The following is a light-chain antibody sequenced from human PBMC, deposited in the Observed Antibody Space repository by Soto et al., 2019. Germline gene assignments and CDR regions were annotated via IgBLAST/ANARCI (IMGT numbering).Light chain of an antibody. Sequence: QSALTQPPSASGSPGQSVTISCTGTSSDVGDYNYVSWYQQHPGKAPKLMIYEVSKRPSGVPDRFSGSKSGNTASLTVSGLQAEDDADYYCSSYAGSNNFVFGPGTKLTVL. J-gene: IGLJ1*01. CDR3: SSYAGSNNFV. CDR1: SSDVGDYNY. CDR2: EVS. V-gene: IGLV2-8*01.